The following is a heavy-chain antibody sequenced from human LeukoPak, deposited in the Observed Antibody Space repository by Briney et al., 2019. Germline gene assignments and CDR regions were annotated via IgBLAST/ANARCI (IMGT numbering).Heavy chain of an antibody. V-gene: IGHV4-4*07. D-gene: IGHD6-13*01. Sequence: SETLSLTCTVSGGSISNYYWSWIRQPAGKGLEWIGRIYTSGSTNYNPSLESRVTMSVDTSKNQFSLKLSSVTAADTAVYYCARVRRIAAAARGYYMDVWGKGTTVTISS. CDR2: IYTSGST. CDR3: ARVRRIAAAARGYYMDV. CDR1: GGSISNYY. J-gene: IGHJ6*03.